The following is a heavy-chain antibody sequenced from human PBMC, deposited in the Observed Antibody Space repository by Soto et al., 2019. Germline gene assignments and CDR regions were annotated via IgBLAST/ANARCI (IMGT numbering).Heavy chain of an antibody. J-gene: IGHJ4*02. D-gene: IGHD2-15*01. CDR1: GVSITSYK. CDR3: AREWSAFDY. CDR2: MYSSGSS. Sequence: QVQLQESGPGLVKPSETLSLTCTVSGVSITSYKWTWIRQSPGKGLEWIAYMYSSGSSSYNPSLKGRATISMYTFRNQYSLQLNSATADDTAVYYCAREWSAFDYWGQGILVTVSS. V-gene: IGHV4-59*01.